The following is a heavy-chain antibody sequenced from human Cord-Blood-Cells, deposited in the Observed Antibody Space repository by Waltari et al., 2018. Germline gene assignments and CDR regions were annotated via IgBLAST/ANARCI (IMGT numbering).Heavy chain of an antibody. J-gene: IGHJ3*02. D-gene: IGHD1-7*01. CDR2: ISWNSGSI. CDR1: GFPFDDYA. V-gene: IGHV3-9*03. CDR3: AKGHANWNYAFDI. Sequence: EVQLVESGGGLVQPGRSLRLSCAASGFPFDDYAMHWVRQAPGKGLEWVSGISWNSGSIGYADSVKGRFTISRDNAKNSLYLQMNSLRAEDMALYYCAKGHANWNYAFDIWGQGTMVTVSS.